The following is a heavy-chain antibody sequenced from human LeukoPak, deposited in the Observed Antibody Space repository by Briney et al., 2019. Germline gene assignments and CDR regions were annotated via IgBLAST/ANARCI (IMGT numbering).Heavy chain of an antibody. CDR3: ARGARITIFGVVRSGTFDI. D-gene: IGHD3-3*01. CDR2: LNPSSENT. V-gene: IGHV1-8*03. J-gene: IGHJ3*02. CDR1: GYIFTNYD. Sequence: ASVKVSCKASGYIFTNYDVNWVRQAPGQGLEWLGWLNPSSENTDYAQKFQGRVTITRNTSISTAYLEMSSLRPEDTAVYYCARGARITIFGVVRSGTFDIWGQGTMVTVSS.